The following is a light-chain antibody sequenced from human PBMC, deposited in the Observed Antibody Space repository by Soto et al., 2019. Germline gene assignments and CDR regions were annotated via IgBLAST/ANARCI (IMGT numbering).Light chain of an antibody. J-gene: IGKJ1*01. Sequence: DIQITQSPSTRSASVGDRVTITSRASQSISSWFAWYQQKPGKAPKLLIYDASSLESGVPSRFSGSGSGTEFTLTISSLQRDDFATYYCQPYNSYSVTFGKGTKVEIK. CDR3: QPYNSYSVT. CDR2: DAS. V-gene: IGKV1-5*01. CDR1: QSISSW.